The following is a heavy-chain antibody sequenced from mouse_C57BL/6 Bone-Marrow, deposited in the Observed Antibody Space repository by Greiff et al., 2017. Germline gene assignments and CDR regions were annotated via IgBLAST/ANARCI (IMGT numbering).Heavy chain of an antibody. V-gene: IGHV5-16*01. Sequence: DVKLVESEGGLVQPGSYMTLSCTASGFTFSDYYMAWVRQVPEKGLEWVANINYDGSSTYYLDSLKSRFIISRDNAKNILYLQMSSLKSEDTATYYCARGPTVGGYFDVWGTGTTVTVSS. CDR3: ARGPTVGGYFDV. D-gene: IGHD1-1*01. CDR2: INYDGSST. J-gene: IGHJ1*03. CDR1: GFTFSDYY.